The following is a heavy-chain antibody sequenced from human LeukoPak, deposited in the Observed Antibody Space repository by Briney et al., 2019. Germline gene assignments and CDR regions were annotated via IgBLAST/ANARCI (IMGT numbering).Heavy chain of an antibody. D-gene: IGHD6-19*01. Sequence: ASVTVSFKASGYTFTIYDINWVRQATGQGLEWMGWTNPNSGYTGYAQKFQGRLTITRNTSISTAYMELSSLRSEDTAVYYCARVAGSIDYWGQGTLVTVSS. J-gene: IGHJ4*02. V-gene: IGHV1-8*03. CDR2: TNPNSGYT. CDR1: GYTFTIYD. CDR3: ARVAGSIDY.